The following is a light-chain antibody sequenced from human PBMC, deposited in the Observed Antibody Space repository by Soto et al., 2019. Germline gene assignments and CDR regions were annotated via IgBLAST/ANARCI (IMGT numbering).Light chain of an antibody. V-gene: IGKV3-20*01. Sequence: EIVLTQSPGTLSLSPGERATLSCRTSQSVTSSYLAWYQQKPGQAPRLLIYGASSRATGIPDRFSGSGSWTDFTLTISRLEPDDFAVDYCQQYGSSPLYTFGQGTKLEIK. J-gene: IGKJ2*01. CDR3: QQYGSSPLYT. CDR1: QSVTSSY. CDR2: GAS.